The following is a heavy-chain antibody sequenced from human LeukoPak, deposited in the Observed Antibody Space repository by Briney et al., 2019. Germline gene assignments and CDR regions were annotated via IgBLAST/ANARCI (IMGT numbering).Heavy chain of an antibody. J-gene: IGHJ4*02. CDR1: GVSISSYY. CDR3: ARLAAISGSDYPGD. CDR2: IFYSGNT. V-gene: IGHV4-59*08. Sequence: PSETLSLTCTVSGVSISSYYWSWIRQPPGKGLEWIVYIFYSGNTIYNPSLRSLVTISADTSKNHFSLRLRSVTAADTAVYHCARLAAISGSDYPGDWGQGTLVTVSS. D-gene: IGHD1-26*01.